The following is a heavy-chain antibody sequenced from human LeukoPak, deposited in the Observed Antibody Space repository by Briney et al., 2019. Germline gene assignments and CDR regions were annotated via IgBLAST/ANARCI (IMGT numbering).Heavy chain of an antibody. J-gene: IGHJ4*02. CDR1: GFTFSNAW. D-gene: IGHD4-17*01. Sequence: GGSLRLSCAASGFTFSNAWMSWVRQAPGKGLEWVGRIKSKTDGGTTDYAAPVKGRFTISRDDSKNTLYLQMNSLKTEDTAVYYCTTDPRIPSLIYGDPAFDYWGQGTLVTVSS. V-gene: IGHV3-15*01. CDR3: TTDPRIPSLIYGDPAFDY. CDR2: IKSKTDGGTT.